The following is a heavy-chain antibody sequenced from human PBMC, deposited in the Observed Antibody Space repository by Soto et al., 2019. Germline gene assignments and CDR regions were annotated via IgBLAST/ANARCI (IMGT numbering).Heavy chain of an antibody. Sequence: GASVKVSCKASGGTFSSYTISWVRQAPGQGIEWMGRIIPILGIANYAQKFQGRVTITADKSTSTAYMELSSLRSEDTAVYYCARSRTIFGVVIIENWFDPWGQGTLVTVSS. CDR2: IIPILGIA. CDR1: GGTFSSYT. V-gene: IGHV1-69*02. CDR3: ARSRTIFGVVIIENWFDP. D-gene: IGHD3-3*01. J-gene: IGHJ5*02.